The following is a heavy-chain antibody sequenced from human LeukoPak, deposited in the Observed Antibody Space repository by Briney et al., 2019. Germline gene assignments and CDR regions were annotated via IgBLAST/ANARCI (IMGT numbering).Heavy chain of an antibody. V-gene: IGHV1-69*05. CDR2: IIPIFGTA. D-gene: IGHD3-22*01. Sequence: SVKVSCKASGGTFSSYAISWVRQAPGQGLEWMGRIIPIFGTANYAQKFQGRVTITTDESTSTAYMELSSLRSEDTAVYYCYYDSSGYYYTSDAFDIWGQGTMVTVSS. CDR3: YYDSSGYYYTSDAFDI. J-gene: IGHJ3*02. CDR1: GGTFSSYA.